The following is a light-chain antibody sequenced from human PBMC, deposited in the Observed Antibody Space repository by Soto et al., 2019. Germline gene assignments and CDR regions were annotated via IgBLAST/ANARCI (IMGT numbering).Light chain of an antibody. Sequence: DIVMTQSPDSLAVSLGERATINCKSSQSVLYSSNNKNYLAWYQQKPGQPPKLLIYWASTRESGVPDRFSGSGSGTDFTLTISSLQAEDVALYFCQQYYTPPRPFGQGTKVEI. CDR2: WAS. J-gene: IGKJ1*01. CDR1: QSVLYSSNNKNY. CDR3: QQYYTPPRP. V-gene: IGKV4-1*01.